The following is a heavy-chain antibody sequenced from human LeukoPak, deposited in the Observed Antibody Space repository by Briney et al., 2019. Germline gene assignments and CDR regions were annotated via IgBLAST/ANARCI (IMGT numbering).Heavy chain of an antibody. V-gene: IGHV4-59*11. CDR2: IYYTGST. Sequence: SETLSLTCTVSGGSISTHFWTWIRQPPGMGLEWIGYIYYTGSTNYNPSPKSRVTISLDTSKNQFFLHLSFVTAADTAVYYCARAPNGYYPLDYWGQGTLVTVSS. D-gene: IGHD3-22*01. J-gene: IGHJ4*02. CDR1: GGSISTHF. CDR3: ARAPNGYYPLDY.